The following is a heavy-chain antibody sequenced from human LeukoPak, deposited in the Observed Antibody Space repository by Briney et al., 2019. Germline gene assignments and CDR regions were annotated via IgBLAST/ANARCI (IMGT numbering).Heavy chain of an antibody. CDR3: ARQGYYYYYMDV. V-gene: IGHV4-39*01. CDR2: IYYSGST. Sequence: SETLSLTCTVSGGSISSSSFYWVWIRQPPGKGLEWIGSIYYSGSTYYSPSLKSRVIISVDTSKNQFSLKLNSVTAADTAVYYCARQGYYYYYMDVWGKGTTVAVSS. CDR1: GGSISSSSFY. J-gene: IGHJ6*03.